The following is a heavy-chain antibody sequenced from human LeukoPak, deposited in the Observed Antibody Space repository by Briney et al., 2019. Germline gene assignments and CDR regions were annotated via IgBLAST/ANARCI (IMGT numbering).Heavy chain of an antibody. V-gene: IGHV4-59*01. CDR3: AREVAAAGGHNWFDP. CDR2: IYYSGST. J-gene: IGHJ5*02. D-gene: IGHD6-13*01. CDR1: GGSISSYY. Sequence: SETLSLTCTVSGGSISSYYWSWTRQPPGKGLEWIGYIYYSGSTNYNPSLKSRVTISVDTSKNQFSLKLSSVTAADTAVYYCAREVAAAGGHNWFDPWGQGTLVTVSS.